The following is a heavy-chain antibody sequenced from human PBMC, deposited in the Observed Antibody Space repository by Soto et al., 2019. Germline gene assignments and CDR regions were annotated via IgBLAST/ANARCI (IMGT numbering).Heavy chain of an antibody. CDR2: ISYDGSNK. D-gene: IGHD6-19*01. CDR3: AREDGYSSGWYIRY. V-gene: IGHV3-30-3*01. CDR1: GFTFSSYA. J-gene: IGHJ4*02. Sequence: QVQLVESGGGVVQPGRSLRLSCAASGFTFSSYAMHWVRQAPGKGLEWVAVISYDGSNKYYADSVKGRFTISRDNSQKTLYLQMSSLRAEDTAVYYCAREDGYSSGWYIRYWGQGTLVIVSS.